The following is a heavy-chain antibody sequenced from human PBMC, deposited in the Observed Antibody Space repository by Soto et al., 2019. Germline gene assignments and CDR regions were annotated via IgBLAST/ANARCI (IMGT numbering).Heavy chain of an antibody. J-gene: IGHJ4*02. Sequence: GGSLRLSCAASGFTFTGYYMSWIRQAPGKGLEWVSYIISSGDYANYADSVKGRFTISRDNTKNSLYLQMNSLRAEDTAMYYCARDRGAVAGQYFDYWGQGT. D-gene: IGHD6-19*01. CDR1: GFTFTGYY. CDR3: ARDRGAVAGQYFDY. CDR2: IISSGDYA. V-gene: IGHV3-11*05.